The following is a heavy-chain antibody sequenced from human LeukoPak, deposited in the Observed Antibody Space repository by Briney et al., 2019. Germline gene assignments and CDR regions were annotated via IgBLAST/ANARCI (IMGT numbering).Heavy chain of an antibody. D-gene: IGHD3-3*01. CDR2: IYYSGST. Sequence: SETLSLTCTVSGGSISSYYWSWIRQPPGKGLEWIGYIYYSGSTNYNPSLKSRVTISVATSKSQFSLKLSSVTVADTAVYYCARGPDFWSGYYTERANYMDVWGKGTTVTVSS. CDR3: ARGPDFWSGYYTERANYMDV. V-gene: IGHV4-59*01. CDR1: GGSISSYY. J-gene: IGHJ6*03.